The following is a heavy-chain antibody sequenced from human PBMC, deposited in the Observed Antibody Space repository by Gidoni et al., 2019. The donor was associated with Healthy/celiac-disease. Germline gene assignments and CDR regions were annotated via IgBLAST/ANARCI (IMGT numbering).Heavy chain of an antibody. V-gene: IGHV3-33*01. J-gene: IGHJ6*02. Sequence: QVQLVESGGGVVQPGRSLRLSCAASGFTFSSYGMNWVRQAPGKGLEWVAVIWYDGSNKYYADSVKGRFTISRDNSKNTLYLQMNSLRAEDTAVYYCARGGGRYFDWAPPGAYYYYGMDVWGQGTTVTVSS. D-gene: IGHD3-9*01. CDR1: GFTFSSYG. CDR2: IWYDGSNK. CDR3: ARGGGRYFDWAPPGAYYYYGMDV.